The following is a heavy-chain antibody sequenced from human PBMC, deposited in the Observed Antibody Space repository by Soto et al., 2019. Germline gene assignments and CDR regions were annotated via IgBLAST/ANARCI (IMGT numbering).Heavy chain of an antibody. V-gene: IGHV3-48*02. Sequence: EVQLVESGGGLVQPGGSLRLSCAASGFTFSLYSMSWVRQAPGKGLEWVSYISRSSTGIHYADSVKGRFTISRDDVTNSMNLQMNSLRDGETAVYYCARAVTWGLDVWGQETTVSISS. CDR1: GFTFSLYS. D-gene: IGHD3-10*01. CDR3: ARAVTWGLDV. CDR2: ISRSSTGI. J-gene: IGHJ6*01.